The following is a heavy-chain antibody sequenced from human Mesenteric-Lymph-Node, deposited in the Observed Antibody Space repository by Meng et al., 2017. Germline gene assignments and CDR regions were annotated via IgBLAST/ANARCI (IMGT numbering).Heavy chain of an antibody. Sequence: GESLKISCAASGFTFSSYSMNWVRQAPGKGLEWVSSISSSSSYIYYADSVKGRFTISRDNAKNTLYLQVNSLRAEDTAVYYCAKFRLAGMATIEDPYDYWGQGTLVTVSS. CDR1: GFTFSSYS. CDR2: ISSSSSYI. D-gene: IGHD5-24*01. J-gene: IGHJ4*02. V-gene: IGHV3-21*04. CDR3: AKFRLAGMATIEDPYDY.